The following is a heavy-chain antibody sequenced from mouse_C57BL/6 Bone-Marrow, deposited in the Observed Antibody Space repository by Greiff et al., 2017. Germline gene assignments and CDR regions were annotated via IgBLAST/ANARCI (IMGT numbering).Heavy chain of an antibody. CDR1: GYTFTSYW. CDR2: IDPSDSYT. J-gene: IGHJ2*01. CDR3: ASHYGSSYGY. V-gene: IGHV1-59*01. D-gene: IGHD1-1*01. Sequence: QVQLQQPGAELVRPGTSVKLSCKASGYTFTSYWMHWVKQRPGQGLEWIGVIDPSDSYTNYNQKFKGKATLTVDKSSSTAYMQLSSLTSEDSAVYYWASHYGSSYGYWGQGTTLTVSS.